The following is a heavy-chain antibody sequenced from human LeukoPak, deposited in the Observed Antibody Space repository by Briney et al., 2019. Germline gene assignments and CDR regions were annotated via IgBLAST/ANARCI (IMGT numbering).Heavy chain of an antibody. CDR2: IYYSGST. CDR1: GGSISSYY. CDR3: ARVGYSSSPH. V-gene: IGHV4-59*08. J-gene: IGHJ4*02. D-gene: IGHD6-13*01. Sequence: SETLSLTCIVSGGSISSYYWSWIRQPPGRGLKWIGYIYYSGSTNYNPSLKSRVTISVDTSKNQFSLKLSSVTAADTAVYYCARVGYSSSPHWGQGTLVTVSS.